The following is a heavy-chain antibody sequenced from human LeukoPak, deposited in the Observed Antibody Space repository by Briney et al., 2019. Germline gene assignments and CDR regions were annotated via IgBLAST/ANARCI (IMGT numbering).Heavy chain of an antibody. CDR3: AKKQQRPQNCFAP. V-gene: IGHV1-69*13. Sequence: SVKVSCKASGGTFSSYAISWVRQAPGQGLEWMGGIIPIFGAANYAQKFQGRVTITADESTSTAYMELSSLRSEDTAVYYCAKKQQRPQNCFAPGGQEPLPTAS. D-gene: IGHD6-13*01. CDR2: IIPIFGAA. CDR1: GGTFSSYA. J-gene: IGHJ5*02.